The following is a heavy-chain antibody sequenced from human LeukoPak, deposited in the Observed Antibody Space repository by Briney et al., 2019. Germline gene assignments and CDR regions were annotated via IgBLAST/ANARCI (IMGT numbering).Heavy chain of an antibody. V-gene: IGHV3-48*01. Sequence: GGSLRLSCAASGFTFSTYSMNWVRQAPGKGLEWVSYISSSSSTIFYADSVKGRFTISRDNTKNSLYLQMNSLRAEDTAVYYCAFTTMVRGVIIKGRWGQGTLVTVSS. CDR1: GFTFSTYS. CDR3: AFTTMVRGVIIKGR. D-gene: IGHD3-10*01. J-gene: IGHJ4*02. CDR2: ISSSSSTI.